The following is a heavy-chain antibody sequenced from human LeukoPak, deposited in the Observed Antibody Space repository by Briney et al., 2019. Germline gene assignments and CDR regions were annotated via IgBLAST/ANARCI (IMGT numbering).Heavy chain of an antibody. CDR2: IYPGDDDT. CDR1: GYSFTSYW. J-gene: IGHJ5*02. Sequence: GEALKISCEGSGYSFTSYWIGWVRPMPGKGLGWVGVIYPGDDDTRYSPSFQGQVTISADKSISTAYLQWSSLKASDTAMYYCAGGYCSGGSCYWFDPWGQGTLVTVSS. V-gene: IGHV5-51*01. CDR3: AGGYCSGGSCYWFDP. D-gene: IGHD2-15*01.